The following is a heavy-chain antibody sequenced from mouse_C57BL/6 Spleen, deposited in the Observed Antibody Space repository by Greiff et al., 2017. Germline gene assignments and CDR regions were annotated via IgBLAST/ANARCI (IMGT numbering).Heavy chain of an antibody. J-gene: IGHJ4*01. V-gene: IGHV5-16*01. CDR3: ARVHDYDSYYYAMDY. Sequence: EVKLMESEGGLVQPGSSMKLSCTASGFTFSDYYMAWVRQVPEKGLEWVANINYDGSSTYYLDSLKSRFIISRDNAKNILYLQMSSLKSEDTATYYCARVHDYDSYYYAMDYWGQGTSVTVSS. CDR2: INYDGSST. CDR1: GFTFSDYY. D-gene: IGHD2-4*01.